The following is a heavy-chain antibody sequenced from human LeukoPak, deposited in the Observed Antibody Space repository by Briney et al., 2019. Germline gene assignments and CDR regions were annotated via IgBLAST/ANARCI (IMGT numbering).Heavy chain of an antibody. Sequence: SEALSLTCNVSGGSLSSYYWSWIRQPGGKGLEWIGRIYTSGSTNYNPSLKSRVTMSVDTSKNQFSLKLSSVTAADTAVYYCARGASYYDFWSGYLFDYWGQGTLVTVSS. J-gene: IGHJ4*02. V-gene: IGHV4-4*07. CDR1: GGSLSSYY. CDR3: ARGASYYDFWSGYLFDY. D-gene: IGHD3-3*01. CDR2: IYTSGST.